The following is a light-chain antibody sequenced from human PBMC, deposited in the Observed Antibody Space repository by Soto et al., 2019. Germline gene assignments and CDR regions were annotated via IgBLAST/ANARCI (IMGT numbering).Light chain of an antibody. J-gene: IGKJ4*01. V-gene: IGKV1-5*01. CDR1: QSISSW. CDR3: QQVKSYPRT. CDR2: AES. Sequence: DIQMTQSPSTLSASVGDRVTITCRASQSISSWLAWYQQKPGKPPKLLIYAESTLQSGVPSRFSGSGAGTRGTLTISSLQPEDFATYYCQQVKSYPRTFGGGTKVAIK.